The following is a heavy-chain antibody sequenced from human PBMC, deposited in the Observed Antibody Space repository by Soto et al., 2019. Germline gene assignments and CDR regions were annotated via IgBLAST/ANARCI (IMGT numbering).Heavy chain of an antibody. CDR1: AFTFSDYY. CDR2: ISSSGSTI. V-gene: IGHV3-11*01. D-gene: IGHD5-12*01. CDR3: ARGLVATIALGAFDI. Sequence: PGGSLRLSCAASAFTFSDYYMSWIRQAPGKGLEWVSYISSSGSTIYCADSVKGRFTISRDNAKNSLYLQMNSLRAEDTAVYYCARGLVATIALGAFDIWGQGTMVTVS. J-gene: IGHJ3*02.